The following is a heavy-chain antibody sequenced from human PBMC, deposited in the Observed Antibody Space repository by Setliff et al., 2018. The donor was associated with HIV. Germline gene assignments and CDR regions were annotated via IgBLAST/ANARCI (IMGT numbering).Heavy chain of an antibody. J-gene: IGHJ5*02. D-gene: IGHD2-2*01. V-gene: IGHV1-69*05. CDR1: GGTFSNYG. CDR3: ARDFGGYCSSMSCPGLFDP. Sequence: SVKVSCKASGGTFSNYGMSWVRQAPGQGLEWMGGIIPISGTANYAQKFQGRVTITTDESTSTAYMELSGLRSGDTAVYYCARDFGGYCSSMSCPGLFDPWGQGTLVTVSS. CDR2: IIPISGTA.